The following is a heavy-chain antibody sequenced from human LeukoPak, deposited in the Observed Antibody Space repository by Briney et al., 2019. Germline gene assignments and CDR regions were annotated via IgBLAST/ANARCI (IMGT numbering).Heavy chain of an antibody. CDR1: GFFFSSYA. CDR2: IRATGGNT. V-gene: IGHV3-23*01. J-gene: IGHJ4*02. CDR3: AMGLSGYDDDDH. Sequence: PGGSLRLSCTASGFFFSSYAMSWVRQAPGKALEWVSGIRATGGNTYYADSVQGRFTISRDNSKNTLYLQMNSLRAEDTAVYHCAMGLSGYDDDDHWGQGTLVTVSS. D-gene: IGHD5-12*01.